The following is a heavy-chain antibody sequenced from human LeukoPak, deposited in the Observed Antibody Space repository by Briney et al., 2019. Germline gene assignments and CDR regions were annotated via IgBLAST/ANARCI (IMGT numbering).Heavy chain of an antibody. Sequence: GASVKVSCKASGYTFTGYYIHWVRQAPGQGLEWMGWINPNSGGTNYAQKFQGRVTMTRDMSTSTVYMELSSLRSEDTAVYYCARVTGIAALRYFDYWGQGTLVTVSS. CDR1: GYTFTGYY. J-gene: IGHJ4*02. CDR3: ARVTGIAALRYFDY. V-gene: IGHV1-2*02. D-gene: IGHD6-13*01. CDR2: INPNSGGT.